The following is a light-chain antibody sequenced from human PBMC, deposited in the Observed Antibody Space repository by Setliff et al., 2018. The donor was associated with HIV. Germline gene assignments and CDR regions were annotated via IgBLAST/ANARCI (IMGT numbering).Light chain of an antibody. CDR1: SSDVGRYNY. Sequence: QSVLAQPASVPGSPGQSITISCTGTSSDVGRYNYVSWYQQHPGKAPRLMIYDVTKRPLGVPDRFSGSKSGNTASLTISGLQAEDEADYYCCSYSDISVLFGAGTKVTVL. V-gene: IGLV2-11*01. CDR2: DVT. CDR3: CSYSDISVL. J-gene: IGLJ2*01.